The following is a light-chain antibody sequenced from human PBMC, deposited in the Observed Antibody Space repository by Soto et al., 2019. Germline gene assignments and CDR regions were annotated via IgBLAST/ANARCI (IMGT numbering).Light chain of an antibody. CDR2: RNN. CDR1: SSNIGRNF. CDR3: AAWDDSLSGYV. Sequence: QSALTQPPSASATPGQRVTISCSGSSSNIGRNFVYWYQQLPGTAPKLLIYRNNQRPSGVPDRFSGSKSGTSASLAISGPRSEDEADYYCAAWDDSLSGYVFGHGTKGTVL. J-gene: IGLJ1*01. V-gene: IGLV1-47*01.